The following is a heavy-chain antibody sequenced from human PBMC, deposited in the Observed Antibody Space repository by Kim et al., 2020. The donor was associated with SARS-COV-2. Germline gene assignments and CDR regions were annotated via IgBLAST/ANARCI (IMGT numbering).Heavy chain of an antibody. D-gene: IGHD6-19*01. CDR1: GFTVSSNY. V-gene: IGHV3-53*01. J-gene: IGHJ2*01. CDR3: ARGPDREEAVAGFGPVWPRTYWYFDL. Sequence: GGSLRLSCAASGFTVSSNYMSWVRQAPGKGLEWVSVIYSGGSTYYADSVKGRFTISRDNSKNTLYLQMNSLRAEDTAVYYCARGPDREEAVAGFGPVWPRTYWYFDLWGRGTLVTVSS. CDR2: IYSGGST.